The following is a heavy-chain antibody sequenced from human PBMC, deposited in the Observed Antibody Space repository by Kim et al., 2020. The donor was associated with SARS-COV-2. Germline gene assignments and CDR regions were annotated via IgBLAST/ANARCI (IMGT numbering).Heavy chain of an antibody. CDR1: GYTFTSYY. Sequence: ASVKVSCKASGYTFTSYYMHWVRQAPGQGLEWMGIINPSGGSTSYAQKFQGRVTMTRDTSTSTVYMELSSLRSEDTAVYYCARVKGHIVVVTEVGAFDIWAKGQWSPSLQ. J-gene: IGHJ3*02. CDR3: ARVKGHIVVVTEVGAFDI. V-gene: IGHV1-46*01. D-gene: IGHD2-21*02. CDR2: INPSGGST.